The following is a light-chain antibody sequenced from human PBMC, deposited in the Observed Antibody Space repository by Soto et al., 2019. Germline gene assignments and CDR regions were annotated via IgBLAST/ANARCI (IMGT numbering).Light chain of an antibody. CDR2: DVS. CDR3: SSYTSSSTPVV. J-gene: IGLJ2*01. CDR1: SSDVGGYNY. Sequence: QSVLTQPASVSGSPGQSITISCPGTSSDVGGYNYVSWYQQHPGKAPKLMIYDVSNRPSGVSNRFSGSKSGNTSSLTISGLQAEDEADYYCSSYTSSSTPVVFGGGTKVTVL. V-gene: IGLV2-14*01.